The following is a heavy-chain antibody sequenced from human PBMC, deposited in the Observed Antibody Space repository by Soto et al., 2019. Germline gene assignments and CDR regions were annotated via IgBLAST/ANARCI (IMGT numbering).Heavy chain of an antibody. D-gene: IGHD2-15*01. CDR3: ARNPLALPSPYYCGMDV. J-gene: IGHJ6*02. V-gene: IGHV5-51*01. Sequence: GESLKISCKGSGYSFTSYWIGWVRQMPGKGLEWMGIIYPGDSDTRYSPSFQGQVTISADKSISTAYLQWSSLKASDTAMYYCARNPLALPSPYYCGMDVWGQGTTVTVS. CDR2: IYPGDSDT. CDR1: GYSFTSYW.